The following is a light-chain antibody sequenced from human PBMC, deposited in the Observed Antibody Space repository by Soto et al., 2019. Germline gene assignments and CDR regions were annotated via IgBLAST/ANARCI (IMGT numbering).Light chain of an antibody. J-gene: IGKJ4*01. CDR2: GAS. CDR3: QQYNTWPLT. CDR1: QSVSNN. Sequence: DIVLTQSPGTLSLSPGERATLSCRASQSVSNNYLAWYQQTPGQAPRLLIYGASYRATGIPDRFSGRGSGTEFTLAISRLQSEDFAVYYCQQYNTWPLTFGGGTKVDI. V-gene: IGKV3-15*01.